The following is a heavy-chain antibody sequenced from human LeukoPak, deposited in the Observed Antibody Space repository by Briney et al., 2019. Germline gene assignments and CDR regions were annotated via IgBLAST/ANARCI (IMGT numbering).Heavy chain of an antibody. D-gene: IGHD4-17*01. V-gene: IGHV4-39*07. CDR2: IYYSGST. Sequence: SQTLSLTCTVSGDSINSGDYYWGWIRQPPGKGLEWIGSIYYSGSTYYNPSLKSRVTISVDTSKNQFSLKLSSVTAADTAVYYCAREWGDYAFDYWGQGTLVTVSS. CDR3: AREWGDYAFDY. J-gene: IGHJ4*02. CDR1: GDSINSGDYY.